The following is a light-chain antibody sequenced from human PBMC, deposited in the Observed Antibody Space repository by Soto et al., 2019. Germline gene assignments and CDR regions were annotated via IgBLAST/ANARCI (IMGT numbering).Light chain of an antibody. Sequence: SYELTQPSSVSVSPGQTARITCSGDVLAKKYARWFQQKPGQAPVLVIYKDNERPSGIPERFSGSNSGTTVTLTISGAQFEDEADYYCYSAADNNVVFGGGTKLTVL. V-gene: IGLV3-27*01. J-gene: IGLJ2*01. CDR1: VLAKKY. CDR3: YSAADNNVV. CDR2: KDN.